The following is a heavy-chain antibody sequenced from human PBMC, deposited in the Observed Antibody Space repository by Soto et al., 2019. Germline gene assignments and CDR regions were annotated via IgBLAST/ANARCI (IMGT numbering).Heavy chain of an antibody. CDR2: IIPIFGTA. V-gene: IGHV1-69*13. CDR1: GGTFSSYA. Sequence: SVKVSCKASGGTFSSYAISWARQAPGQGLEWMGGIIPIFGTANYAQKFQGRVTITADESTSTAYMELSSLRSEDTAVYYCARSRGSAIFGVVTSYYFDYWGQGTLVTVSS. J-gene: IGHJ4*02. D-gene: IGHD3-3*01. CDR3: ARSRGSAIFGVVTSYYFDY.